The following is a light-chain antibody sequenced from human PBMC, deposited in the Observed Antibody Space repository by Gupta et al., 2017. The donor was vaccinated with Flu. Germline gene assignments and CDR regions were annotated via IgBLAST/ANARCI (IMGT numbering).Light chain of an antibody. CDR1: QGLSSY. CDR2: AAS. Sequence: DIQLTQSPSFLSASVGDRVTITCRASQGLSSYLAWYQQKPGKAPKLLIYAASTLQSGVPSRFSGSGSGTEFTLTISALQPEDFATYYCQQLNSFPITFGKGTRLDIK. V-gene: IGKV1-9*01. CDR3: QQLNSFPIT. J-gene: IGKJ5*01.